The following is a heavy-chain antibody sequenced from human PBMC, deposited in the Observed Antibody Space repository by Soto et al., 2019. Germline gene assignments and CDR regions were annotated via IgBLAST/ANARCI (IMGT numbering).Heavy chain of an antibody. J-gene: IGHJ4*02. CDR3: ARDPPSTVTTWEGPKKEYEEDY. CDR2: IILIFGTA. D-gene: IGHD4-17*01. Sequence: SVKVSCKASGGTFSSYAISWVRQAPGQGLEWMGGIILIFGTANYAQKFQGRVTITADESTSTAYMELSSLRSEDTAVYYCARDPPSTVTTWEGPKKEYEEDYWGQGTLVTVSS. V-gene: IGHV1-69*13. CDR1: GGTFSSYA.